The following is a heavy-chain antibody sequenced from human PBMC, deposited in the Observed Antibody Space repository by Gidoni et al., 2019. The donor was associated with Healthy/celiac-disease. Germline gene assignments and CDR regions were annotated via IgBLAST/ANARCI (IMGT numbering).Heavy chain of an antibody. D-gene: IGHD3-3*01. CDR1: GFTVSSTA. CDR2: ISGSGGST. CDR3: AKDLESIFGVATNAFDI. J-gene: IGHJ3*02. V-gene: IGHV3-23*01. Sequence: EVLLLESGGGLVQPGGSLRLSCAAFGFTVSSTAMSWVRQAPGKGLEWVSAISGSGGSTYYADSVKGRFTISRDNSKNTLYLQMNSLRAEDTAVYYCAKDLESIFGVATNAFDIWGQGTMVTVSS.